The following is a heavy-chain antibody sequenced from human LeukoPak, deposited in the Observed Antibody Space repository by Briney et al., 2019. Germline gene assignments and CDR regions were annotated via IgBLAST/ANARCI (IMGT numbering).Heavy chain of an antibody. CDR2: ILGSGGST. V-gene: IGHV3-23*01. CDR3: AKWGDYDVLTGYYVPDY. D-gene: IGHD3-9*01. Sequence: GGSLRLSCAASGFTFSNYAMSWVRQAPGKGLEWVSAILGSGGSTYYADSVKGRFTVSRDNSKSTLYLQVNSLRAEDTALYYCAKWGDYDVLTGYYVPDYWGQGTLVTVSS. CDR1: GFTFSNYA. J-gene: IGHJ4*02.